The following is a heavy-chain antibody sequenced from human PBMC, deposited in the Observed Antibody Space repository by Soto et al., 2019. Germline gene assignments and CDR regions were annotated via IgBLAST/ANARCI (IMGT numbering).Heavy chain of an antibody. V-gene: IGHV4-4*02. D-gene: IGHD3-16*02. CDR2: IYHSGSI. CDR1: GGSVSSNDW. CDR3: ARVVYRDPNWFDP. Sequence: SETLSLTCTVSGGSVSSNDWWSWVRQPPGKGLEWVGEIYHSGSISYSPSLASRLTMSIDLSRNQFSLKLRSVTAADTAVYYCARVVYRDPNWFDPWGQGTLVTVSS. J-gene: IGHJ5*02.